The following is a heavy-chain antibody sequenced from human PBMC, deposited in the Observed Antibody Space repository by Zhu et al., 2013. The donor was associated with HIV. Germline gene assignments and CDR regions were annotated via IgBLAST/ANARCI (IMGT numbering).Heavy chain of an antibody. CDR2: INPSGGST. CDR1: GYTFTSYY. Sequence: QVQLVQSGAEVKKPGASVKVSCKASGYTFTSYYMHWVRQAPGQGLEWMGIINPSGGSTSYAQKFQGRVTMTRDTSTSTVYMELSSLRSEDTAVYYCARVGVRLGSMDVWGQGTTGHRLL. J-gene: IGHJ6*02. D-gene: IGHD7-27*01. V-gene: IGHV1-46*01. CDR3: ARVGVRLGSMDV.